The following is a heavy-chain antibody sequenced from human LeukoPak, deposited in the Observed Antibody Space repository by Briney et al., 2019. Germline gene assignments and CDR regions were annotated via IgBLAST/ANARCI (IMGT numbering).Heavy chain of an antibody. D-gene: IGHD2-15*01. J-gene: IGHJ6*03. V-gene: IGHV4-39*07. CDR2: IYYRGST. Sequence: SETLSLTCTVSGDSISSSSYYWGWIRQPPGKGLEWIGSIYYRGSTYYNPSLKSRVTMSVDTSKNQFSLKLSSVTAADTAVYYCARVGMGYCSGGSCSNYYYYMDVWGKGTTVTISS. CDR1: GDSISSSSYY. CDR3: ARVGMGYCSGGSCSNYYYYMDV.